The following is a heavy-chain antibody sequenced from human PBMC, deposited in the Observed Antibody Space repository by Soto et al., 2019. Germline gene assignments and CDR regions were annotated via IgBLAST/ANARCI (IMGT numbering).Heavy chain of an antibody. V-gene: IGHV3-15*01. CDR1: GLIFSDVW. Sequence: EVQLVESGGGLVKPGGFLRLSCAASGLIFSDVWMTWVRQAPGKGLEWVGRIKTKPDDGTIDYAAPVRGRFTISRDDSKNTLYLQMTSLTPDDTGVYYCTTSNLGVDYWGPGALVTVSS. CDR2: IKTKPDDGTI. J-gene: IGHJ4*02. D-gene: IGHD3-16*01. CDR3: TTSNLGVDY.